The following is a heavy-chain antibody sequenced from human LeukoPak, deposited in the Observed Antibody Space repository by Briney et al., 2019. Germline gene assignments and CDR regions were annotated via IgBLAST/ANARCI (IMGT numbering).Heavy chain of an antibody. CDR1: GDSVSSNSAA. J-gene: IGHJ4*02. CDR2: TYYRSKWYT. CDR3: ARGAAGAIDY. V-gene: IGHV6-1*01. Sequence: SQTLSLTCAISGDSVSSNSAAWNWIRQSPSRGLEWLGRTYYRSKWYTYYGASVKSRITINPDTSKNQYSLRLNSLTPEDTAVYYCARGAAGAIDYWGQGTLVTVSS. D-gene: IGHD6-13*01.